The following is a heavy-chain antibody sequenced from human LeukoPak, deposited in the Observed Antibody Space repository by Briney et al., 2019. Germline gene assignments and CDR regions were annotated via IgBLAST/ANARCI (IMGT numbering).Heavy chain of an antibody. CDR2: ISCSGNT. CDR1: GGSISSNSYY. Sequence: SETLSLTCTVSGGSISSNSYYWAWIRRPPGKGLEWIATISCSGNTYYNPSLQSRLTIPVETSKTQFSLRLTSVTAADTAVYYCASRYCGGDCYYAYWGQGTLVTVSS. V-gene: IGHV4-39*07. CDR3: ASRYCGGDCYYAY. D-gene: IGHD2-21*02. J-gene: IGHJ4*02.